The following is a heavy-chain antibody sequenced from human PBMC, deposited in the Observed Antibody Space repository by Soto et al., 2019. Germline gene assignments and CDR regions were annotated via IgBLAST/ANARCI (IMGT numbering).Heavy chain of an antibody. D-gene: IGHD6-13*01. Sequence: QVQLVQSGAEVKKPGSSVKVSCKASGDTFSSYAISWVRQAPGQGLEWMGGIIPIFGTANYAQKFQGRVTITADESTSTAYMELSSLRSEDTAVYYCARRGGIAAAGTGYYYGMDVWGQGTTVTVSS. CDR3: ARRGGIAAAGTGYYYGMDV. J-gene: IGHJ6*02. V-gene: IGHV1-69*01. CDR1: GDTFSSYA. CDR2: IIPIFGTA.